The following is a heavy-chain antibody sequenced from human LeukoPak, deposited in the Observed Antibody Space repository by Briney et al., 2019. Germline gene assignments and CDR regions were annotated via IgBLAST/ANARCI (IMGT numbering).Heavy chain of an antibody. V-gene: IGHV1-2*02. CDR3: ARVDIVATNHQDFDY. Sequence: ASVKVSCKASGYTFTAYYMHWVRQAPGQGLEWMGWINPNSGGTNYAQKFQGRVTMTRDTSISTAYMELRGLRSDDTAVYYCARVDIVATNHQDFDYWGQGTLVTVSS. CDR1: GYTFTAYY. CDR2: INPNSGGT. J-gene: IGHJ4*02. D-gene: IGHD5-12*01.